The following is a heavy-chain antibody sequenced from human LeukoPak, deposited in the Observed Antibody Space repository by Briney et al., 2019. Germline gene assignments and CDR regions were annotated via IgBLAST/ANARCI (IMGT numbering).Heavy chain of an antibody. CDR3: ANDFDY. CDR2: ISWNSGSI. Sequence: ALRLSCAASGFTFDDYAMHWVRQAPGKGLEWVSGISWNSGSIGYADSVKGRFTISRDNAKNSLYLQMNSLRAEDTALYYCANDFDYWGQGTLVTVSS. J-gene: IGHJ4*02. V-gene: IGHV3-9*01. CDR1: GFTFDDYA.